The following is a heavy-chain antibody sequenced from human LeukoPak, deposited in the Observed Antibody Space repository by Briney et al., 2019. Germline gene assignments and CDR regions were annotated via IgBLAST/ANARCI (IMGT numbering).Heavy chain of an antibody. D-gene: IGHD2-2*01. Sequence: ASVKVSRKASGYTFTSYGISWVRQAPGQGLEWMGWISAYNGNTNYAQKLQGRVTMTTDTSTSTAYMELRGLRSDDTAVYYCARDGIVVVPAADDPYYMDVWGKGTTVTVSS. CDR1: GYTFTSYG. V-gene: IGHV1-18*01. J-gene: IGHJ6*03. CDR3: ARDGIVVVPAADDPYYMDV. CDR2: ISAYNGNT.